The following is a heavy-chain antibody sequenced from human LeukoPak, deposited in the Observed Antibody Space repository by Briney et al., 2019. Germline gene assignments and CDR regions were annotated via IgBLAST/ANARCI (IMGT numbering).Heavy chain of an antibody. D-gene: IGHD3-22*01. V-gene: IGHV4-59*11. Sequence: SETLSPTCTVSGGSISSHYWSWIRQPPGKGLEWIGYIYYSGSTNYNPSLKSRVTISVDTSKNQFSLKLSSVTAADTAVYYCARVGGYYDSSGYYSYFDYWGQGTLVTVSS. J-gene: IGHJ4*02. CDR1: GGSISSHY. CDR3: ARVGGYYDSSGYYSYFDY. CDR2: IYYSGST.